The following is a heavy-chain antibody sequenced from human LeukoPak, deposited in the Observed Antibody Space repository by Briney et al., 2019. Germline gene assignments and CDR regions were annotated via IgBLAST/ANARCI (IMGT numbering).Heavy chain of an antibody. Sequence: GGSLRLSCAASGFSFRSDGMSWVRQAPGKGLEWVSGILGGAGSTYYADSVKGRFTISRDNSKNTLYPQMNSLRAEDTAVYYCAHGTMYQLDYWGQGTLVTVSS. V-gene: IGHV3-23*01. J-gene: IGHJ4*02. CDR2: ILGGAGST. CDR3: AHGTMYQLDY. D-gene: IGHD2-2*01. CDR1: GFSFRSDG.